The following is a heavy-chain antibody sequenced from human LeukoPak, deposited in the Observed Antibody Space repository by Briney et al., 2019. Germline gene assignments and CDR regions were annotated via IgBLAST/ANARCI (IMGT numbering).Heavy chain of an antibody. CDR2: MYYSGSS. CDR1: GGSTTNYF. Sequence: PSETLSLTSTVPGGSTTNYFWNWIRQPPRKGLEWIGYMYYSGSSSYSPSLKSRVTISLDTSKNQFFLKLSSVTTADTAIYYCARSSIPTQNWFDPWGQGTPVTVSS. J-gene: IGHJ5*02. D-gene: IGHD2-2*01. V-gene: IGHV4-59*01. CDR3: ARSSIPTQNWFDP.